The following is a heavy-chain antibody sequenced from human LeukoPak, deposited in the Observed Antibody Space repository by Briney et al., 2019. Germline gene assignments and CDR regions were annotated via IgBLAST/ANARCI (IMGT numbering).Heavy chain of an antibody. J-gene: IGHJ6*02. D-gene: IGHD3-16*01. V-gene: IGHV3-7*03. CDR3: ARGGGLDV. Sequence: TGGSLRLSCAASGFTFSSCWMNWARQAPGKGLEWVASINHNGNVNYYVDSVKGRFTISRDNAKNSLYLQMSNLRAEDTAVYFCARGGGLDVWGQGPRSPSP. CDR1: GFTFSSCW. CDR2: INHNGNVN.